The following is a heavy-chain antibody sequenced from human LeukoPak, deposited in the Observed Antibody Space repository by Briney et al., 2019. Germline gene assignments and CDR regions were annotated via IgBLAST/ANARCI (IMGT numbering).Heavy chain of an antibody. CDR1: GGSISSGSYY. CDR2: IYTSGST. V-gene: IGHV4-61*02. CDR3: ASTMVRGVHTYSGHYYYYYMDV. Sequence: SETLSLTCTVSGGSISSGSYYWSWIRQPAGKGLEWIGRIYTSGSTNYNPSLKSRVTISVDTSKNQFSLKLSSVTAADTAVYYCASTMVRGVHTYSGHYYYYYMDVWGKGTTVTVSS. J-gene: IGHJ6*03. D-gene: IGHD3-10*01.